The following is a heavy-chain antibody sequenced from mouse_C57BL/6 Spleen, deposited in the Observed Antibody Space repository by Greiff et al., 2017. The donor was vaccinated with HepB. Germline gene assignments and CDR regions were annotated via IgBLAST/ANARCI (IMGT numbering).Heavy chain of an antibody. Sequence: EVQLVESGGGLVQPKGSLKLSCAASGFSFNTYAMNWVRQAPGKGLEWVARIRSKSNNYATYYADSVKDRFTITRDDSKSLLYLQMNNLKTEDTAMYYCVSSSYYGNRDWYFDVWGTGTTVTVSS. CDR1: GFSFNTYA. CDR3: VSSSYYGNRDWYFDV. CDR2: IRSKSNNYAT. V-gene: IGHV10-1*01. D-gene: IGHD2-1*01. J-gene: IGHJ1*03.